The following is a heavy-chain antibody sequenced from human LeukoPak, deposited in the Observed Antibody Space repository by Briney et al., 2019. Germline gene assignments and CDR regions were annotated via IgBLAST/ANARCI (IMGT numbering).Heavy chain of an antibody. V-gene: IGHV3-23*01. CDR2: ISGSGGST. J-gene: IGHJ4*02. CDR3: AKDIQTTVVNQPFDY. CDR1: GFTFSSYS. Sequence: GGSLRPSCAASGFTFSSYSMNWVRQAPGKGLEWVSAISGSGGSTYYADSVKGRFTISRDNSKNTLYLQMNSLRAEDTAVYYCAKDIQTTVVNQPFDYWGQGTLVTVSS. D-gene: IGHD4-23*01.